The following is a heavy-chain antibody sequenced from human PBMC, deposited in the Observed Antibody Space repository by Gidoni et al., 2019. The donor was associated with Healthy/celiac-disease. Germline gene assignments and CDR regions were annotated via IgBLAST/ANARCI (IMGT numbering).Heavy chain of an antibody. CDR3: ARQPIAVAGRGADAFDI. V-gene: IGHV5-10-1*03. CDR2: IDPSDSYT. D-gene: IGHD6-19*01. J-gene: IGHJ3*02. CDR1: GYSFTSYW. Sequence: EVQLVQSGAEVKKPGESLRISCKGSGYSFTSYWISWVRQMPGKGLEWMGRIDPSDSYTNYNPSFQGHVTISADKSISTAYLQWSSLKASDTAMYYCARQPIAVAGRGADAFDIWGQGTMVTVSS.